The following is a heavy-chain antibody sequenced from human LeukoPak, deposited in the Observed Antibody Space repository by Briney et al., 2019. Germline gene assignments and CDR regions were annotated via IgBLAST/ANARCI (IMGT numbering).Heavy chain of an antibody. J-gene: IGHJ4*02. Sequence: TETLSLTCTVSGGSISSSSYYWGWIRQPPGKGLEWIGSIYYCGSTYYNPSLKSPVTISVDTSKTQFSLKLSSVTAADTAVYYCARTWIPVPFDYWGQGTLVTVSS. D-gene: IGHD5-18*01. CDR2: IYYCGST. V-gene: IGHV4-39*01. CDR3: ARTWIPVPFDY. CDR1: GGSISSSSYY.